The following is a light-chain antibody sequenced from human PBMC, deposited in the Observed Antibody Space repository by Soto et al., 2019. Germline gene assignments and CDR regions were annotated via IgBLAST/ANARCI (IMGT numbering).Light chain of an antibody. V-gene: IGLV2-23*01. CDR1: SSDVGTYNL. CDR2: EGN. Sequence: QSALTQPASVSGSPGQSITISCTGTSSDVGTYNLVSWYQQHPGKAPKLMISEGNKRPSGVSNRFSGSKSGNTASLTISGLQAEDEADYYCCSYAGSSTSVVFGGGTKLTVL. CDR3: CSYAGSSTSVV. J-gene: IGLJ2*01.